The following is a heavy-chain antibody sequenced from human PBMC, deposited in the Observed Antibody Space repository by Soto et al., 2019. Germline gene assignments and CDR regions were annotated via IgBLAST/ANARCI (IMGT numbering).Heavy chain of an antibody. Sequence: GASVKVSCKASGYTFTSYGISWVRQAPGQGLEWMGWISAYNGNTNYAQKLQGRVTMTTDTSTSTAYMELRSLRSDDTAVYYCARVAEYSSGWYNLIDYWGQGTLVTVSS. J-gene: IGHJ4*02. CDR3: ARVAEYSSGWYNLIDY. CDR2: ISAYNGNT. D-gene: IGHD6-19*01. CDR1: GYTFTSYG. V-gene: IGHV1-18*04.